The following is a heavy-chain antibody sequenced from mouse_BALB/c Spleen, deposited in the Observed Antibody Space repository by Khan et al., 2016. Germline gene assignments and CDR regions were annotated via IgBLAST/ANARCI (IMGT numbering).Heavy chain of an antibody. J-gene: IGHJ2*01. Sequence: QVQLQQSGAELAKPGASVKMSCKASGYTFTSYRMHWVKQRPGQGLEWIGYINPSTGYTEYNQKFKDKATLTADKSSSTAYMQLSSLTSEDSAVYYCASRRDYFDYWGQGTTLTVSS. CDR2: INPSTGYT. V-gene: IGHV1-4*01. CDR1: GYTFTSYR. CDR3: ASRRDYFDY.